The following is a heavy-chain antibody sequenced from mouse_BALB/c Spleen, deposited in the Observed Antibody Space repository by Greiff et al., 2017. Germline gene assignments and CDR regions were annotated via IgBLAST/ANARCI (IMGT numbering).Heavy chain of an antibody. V-gene: IGHV5-6-5*01. D-gene: IGHD2-2*01. CDR3: AREAIYYGYAPWFAY. J-gene: IGHJ3*01. CDR1: GFTFSSYA. Sequence: EVMLVESGGGLVNPGGSLKLSCAASGFTFSSYAMSWVRQTPEKRLEWVASISSGGSTYYPDSVKGRFTISRDNARNILYLQMSSLRSEDTAMYYCAREAIYYGYAPWFAYWGQGTLVTVSA. CDR2: ISSGGST.